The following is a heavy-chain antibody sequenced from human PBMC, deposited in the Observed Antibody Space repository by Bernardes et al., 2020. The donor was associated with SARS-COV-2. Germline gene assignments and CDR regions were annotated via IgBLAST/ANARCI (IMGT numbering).Heavy chain of an antibody. CDR2: SSDSAGRT. V-gene: IGHV3-23*01. J-gene: IGHJ4*02. D-gene: IGHD2-2*01. CDR1: GLTFGGYA. Sequence: GGSLTLSCEPPGLTFGGYALSWVRQAPGRGLEWVSSSSDSAGRTYYADSVTDRFTISRDNSKPTLYLQMNSLRAEDAAVYYCAKVAYCSSISCYLVDYWDQETLVTVSS. CDR3: AKVAYCSSISCYLVDY.